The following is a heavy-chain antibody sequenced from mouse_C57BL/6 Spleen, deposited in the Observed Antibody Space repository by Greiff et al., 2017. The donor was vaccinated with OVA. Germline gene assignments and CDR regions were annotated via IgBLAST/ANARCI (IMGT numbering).Heavy chain of an antibody. Sequence: EVKVEESGGGLVQPGGSMKLSCVASGFTFSNYWMNWVRQSPEKGLEWVAQIRLKSDNYATHYAESVKGRFTISRDDSKSSVYLQMNNLRAEDTGIYYCTGHGGYYPDYWGQGTTLTVSS. CDR3: TGHGGYYPDY. V-gene: IGHV6-3*01. CDR1: GFTFSNYW. J-gene: IGHJ2*01. CDR2: IRLKSDNYAT.